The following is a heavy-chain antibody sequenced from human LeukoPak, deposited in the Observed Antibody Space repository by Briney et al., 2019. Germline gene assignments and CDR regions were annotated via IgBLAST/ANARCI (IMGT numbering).Heavy chain of an antibody. V-gene: IGHV3-13*01. D-gene: IGHD6-13*01. CDR2: IGTAGDT. Sequence: GGSLRLSCAASGFTFSSYAMSWVRQATGKGLEWVSAIGTAGDTYYPGSVKGRFTISRENAKNSLYLQMNSLRAGDTAVYYCARAVAAAGSYYFDYWGQGTLVTVSS. CDR3: ARAVAAAGSYYFDY. CDR1: GFTFSSYA. J-gene: IGHJ4*02.